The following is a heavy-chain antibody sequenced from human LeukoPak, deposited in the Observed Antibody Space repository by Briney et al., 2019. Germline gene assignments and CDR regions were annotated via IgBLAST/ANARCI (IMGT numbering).Heavy chain of an antibody. CDR1: GGTFSSYA. Sequence: SVKVSCKASGGTFSSYAISWVRQAPGQGLEWMGGIIPIFGTANYAQKFQGRVTITTDESTSTAYMELSSLRSEDTAVYYCAREDGSGSQENWFDPWGQGTLVTVSS. V-gene: IGHV1-69*05. CDR2: IIPIFGTA. J-gene: IGHJ5*02. CDR3: AREDGSGSQENWFDP. D-gene: IGHD3-10*01.